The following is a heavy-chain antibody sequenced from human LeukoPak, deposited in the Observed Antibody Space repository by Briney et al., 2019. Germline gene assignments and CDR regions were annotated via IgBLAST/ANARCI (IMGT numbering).Heavy chain of an antibody. V-gene: IGHV3-72*01. J-gene: IGHJ4*02. Sequence: GGSLRLSCAASGFTFSDHYIDWVRQAPGKGLEWVGRARNRRNGYSAQYAASVKGRFTFSRDDSENTVYLQMNSLKTEDTAVYFCARIMRVDYGTYYFDYWGPGTLVTVSS. CDR3: ARIMRVDYGTYYFDY. CDR2: ARNRRNGYSA. D-gene: IGHD4/OR15-4a*01. CDR1: GFTFSDHY.